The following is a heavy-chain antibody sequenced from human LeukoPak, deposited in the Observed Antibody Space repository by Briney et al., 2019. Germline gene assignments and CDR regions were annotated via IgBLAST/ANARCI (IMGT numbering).Heavy chain of an antibody. CDR2: ISYDGSNK. J-gene: IGHJ4*02. CDR1: GFTFSSYT. D-gene: IGHD6-6*01. CDR3: ARGFIAALYYFEY. V-gene: IGHV3-30-3*01. Sequence: AGGSLRLSCAASGFTFSSYTMHWVRQAPGKGLEWVAVISYDGSNKYYADSVKGRFTISRDNSKNTLYLQMNSLRAEDTAVYYCARGFIAALYYFEYWGQGTLVTVSS.